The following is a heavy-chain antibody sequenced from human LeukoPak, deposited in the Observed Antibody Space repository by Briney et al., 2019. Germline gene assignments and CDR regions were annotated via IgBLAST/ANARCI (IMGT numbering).Heavy chain of an antibody. CDR1: GFTFSTYW. D-gene: IGHD5-18*01. CDR3: ARDLVAQGYPPYNWFDP. J-gene: IGHJ5*02. V-gene: IGHV3-74*01. Sequence: GGSLRLSCAASGFTFSTYWMHWVRQAPGKGLVWVSRINSDGSRTGYADSVKGRFTISRDNAKNTLYLQMNSLRVEDTAVYYCARDLVAQGYPPYNWFDPWGQGTLVTVSS. CDR2: INSDGSRT.